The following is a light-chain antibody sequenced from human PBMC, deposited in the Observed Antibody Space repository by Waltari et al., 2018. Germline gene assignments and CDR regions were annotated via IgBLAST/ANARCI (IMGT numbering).Light chain of an antibody. V-gene: IGKV3-11*01. J-gene: IGKJ1*01. CDR3: QGRSNGPRWA. Sequence: EIVLTQSPATLSLSPGETATLSCRASQSVSNYLAWYQQEAGQAPRLLIDDRSGRGTGIPARLSGSGSGTEFTRRSRRLGREECGGEWGQGRSNGPRWAVGQGAKVEIK. CDR2: DRS. CDR1: QSVSNY.